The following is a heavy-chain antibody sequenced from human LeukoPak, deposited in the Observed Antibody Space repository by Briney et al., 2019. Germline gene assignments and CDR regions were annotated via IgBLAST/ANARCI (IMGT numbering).Heavy chain of an antibody. CDR2: ISGSGGST. D-gene: IGHD6-19*01. CDR1: GGTFSSYA. Sequence: ASVKVSCKASGGTFSSYAMSWVRQAPGKGLEWVSAISGSGGSTYYADSVKGRFTISRDNSKNTLYLQMNSLRAEDTAVYYCAKTGDRIIAVAGTDYWGQGTLVTVSS. J-gene: IGHJ4*02. CDR3: AKTGDRIIAVAGTDY. V-gene: IGHV3-23*01.